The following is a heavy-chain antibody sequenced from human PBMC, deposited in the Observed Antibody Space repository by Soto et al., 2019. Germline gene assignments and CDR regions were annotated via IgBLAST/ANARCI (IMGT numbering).Heavy chain of an antibody. CDR2: ISYDGSNK. J-gene: IGHJ3*02. CDR3: AKPLVRGVTNDAFDI. CDR1: GFTFSSYG. V-gene: IGHV3-30*18. Sequence: QVQLVESGGGVVQPGRSLRLSCAASGFTFSSYGMHWVRQAPGKGLEWVAVISYDGSNKYYADSVKGRFTISRDNSKNTLYLQMNSLRAEDTAVYYCAKPLVRGVTNDAFDIWGQGTMVTVSS. D-gene: IGHD3-10*01.